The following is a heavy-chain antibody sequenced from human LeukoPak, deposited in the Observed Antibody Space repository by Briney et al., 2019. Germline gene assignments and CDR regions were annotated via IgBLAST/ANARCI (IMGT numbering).Heavy chain of an antibody. D-gene: IGHD5-12*01. CDR3: AREAGFSGYVYFDY. CDR1: GYTFTSYA. J-gene: IGHJ4*02. CDR2: INTNTGNP. Sequence: ASVKVSCKASGYTFTSYAMNWVRQAPGQGLEWMGWINTNTGNPTYAQGFTGRFVFSLDTSVSTAYLQISSLRAEDTAVYYCAREAGFSGYVYFDYWGQGTLVTVSS. V-gene: IGHV7-4-1*02.